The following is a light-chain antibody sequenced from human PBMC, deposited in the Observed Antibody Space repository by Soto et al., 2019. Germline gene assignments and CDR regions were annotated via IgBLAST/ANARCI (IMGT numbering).Light chain of an antibody. Sequence: DIQMTQSPSTLSASVGYRVSISCRASQRIHAWLAWYQQKPREAPNLLIYDASRLEAGVPSRFSGSGSGTEFTLTISSLQPEDFATYYSHQYFTEGLFGQGTQLEIK. CDR3: HQYFTEGL. CDR1: QRIHAW. CDR2: DAS. J-gene: IGKJ2*01. V-gene: IGKV1-5*01.